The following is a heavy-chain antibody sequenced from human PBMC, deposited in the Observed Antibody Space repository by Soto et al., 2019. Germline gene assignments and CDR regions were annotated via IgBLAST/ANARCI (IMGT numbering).Heavy chain of an antibody. Sequence: GGSLRLSCAASGFTFSSYAMHWVRQAPGKGLEWVAVISYDGSNKYYADSVKGRFTISRDNSKNTLYLQMNSLRAEDTAVYYCARDTYNWNYFSYVFDYWGKGTLVTV. CDR1: GFTFSSYA. V-gene: IGHV3-30-3*01. J-gene: IGHJ4*02. CDR2: ISYDGSNK. D-gene: IGHD1-7*01. CDR3: ARDTYNWNYFSYVFDY.